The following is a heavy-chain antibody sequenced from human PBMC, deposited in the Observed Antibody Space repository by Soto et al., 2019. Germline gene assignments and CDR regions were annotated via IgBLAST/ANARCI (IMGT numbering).Heavy chain of an antibody. V-gene: IGHV4-59*01. CDR2: IYYSGST. D-gene: IGHD3-9*01. J-gene: IGHJ4*02. CDR3: ARVSNVLRYFDWLFDY. Sequence: SETLSLTCTVSGGSISSYYWSWIRQPPGKGLEWIGYIYYSGSTNYNPSLKSRVTISVDTSKNQFSLKLSSVTAADTAVYYCARVSNVLRYFDWLFDYWGQGTLVTVS. CDR1: GGSISSYY.